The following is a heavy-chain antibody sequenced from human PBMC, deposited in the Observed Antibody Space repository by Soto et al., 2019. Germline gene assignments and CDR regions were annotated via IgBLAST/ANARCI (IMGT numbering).Heavy chain of an antibody. Sequence: PSQTLSLTCAISGDSVSLNSAAWNWIRQSPSRGLEWLGRTYYRSKWYNDYAVSVKSRITINPDTSKNQFSLQLNSVTPEDTAVYYCARDRARVTIFGVVTESNWFDPWGQGTLVTVSS. D-gene: IGHD3-3*01. CDR3: ARDRARVTIFGVVTESNWFDP. J-gene: IGHJ5*02. V-gene: IGHV6-1*01. CDR2: TYYRSKWYN. CDR1: GDSVSLNSAA.